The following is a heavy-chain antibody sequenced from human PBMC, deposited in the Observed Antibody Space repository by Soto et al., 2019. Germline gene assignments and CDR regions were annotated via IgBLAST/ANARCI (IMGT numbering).Heavy chain of an antibody. V-gene: IGHV5-51*01. CDR3: ARQVGSGCWYFDL. Sequence: EVQLVQSGAEVKKPGESLKIPCKGSGYSFTTHWIGWVRQMPGKGLEWMGVIYPGDSDTKYSPSFQGQVTISADTSKNQFSLKLTSVTAADTAVYYCARQVGSGCWYFDLWGRGTLVTVSS. CDR1: GYSFTTHW. D-gene: IGHD3-10*01. J-gene: IGHJ2*01. CDR2: IYPGDSDT.